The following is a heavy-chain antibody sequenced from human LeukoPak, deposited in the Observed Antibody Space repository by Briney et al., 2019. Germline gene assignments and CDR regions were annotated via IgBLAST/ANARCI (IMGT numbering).Heavy chain of an antibody. CDR3: AGSIAAATGWFDP. CDR2: ISSSSSYI. Sequence: SGGSLRLSCAASGFTFSSYSMNWVRQAPGKGLEWVSSISSSSSYIYYADSVKGRFTISRDNAKNSLYLQMNSLRAEDTAVYYCAGSIAAATGWFDPWGQGTLVTVSS. D-gene: IGHD6-13*01. V-gene: IGHV3-21*01. CDR1: GFTFSSYS. J-gene: IGHJ5*02.